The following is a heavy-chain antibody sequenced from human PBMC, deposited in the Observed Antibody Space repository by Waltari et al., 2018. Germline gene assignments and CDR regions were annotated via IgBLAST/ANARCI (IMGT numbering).Heavy chain of an antibody. V-gene: IGHV1-3*01. CDR2: INAGNGNT. Sequence: QVQLVQSGAEVKKPGASVKVSCKAAGYTFTSYPMHWGRQAPGQRLEWMEWINAGNGNTNYSQKFQGRVTITRDTSASTAYMELSSLRSEDTAVYYCARVERAAGLDIWGQGTMVTVSS. CDR1: GYTFTSYP. CDR3: ARVERAAGLDI. D-gene: IGHD3-3*01. J-gene: IGHJ3*02.